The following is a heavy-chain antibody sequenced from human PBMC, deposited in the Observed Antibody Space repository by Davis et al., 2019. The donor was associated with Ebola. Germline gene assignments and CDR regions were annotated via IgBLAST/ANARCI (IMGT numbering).Heavy chain of an antibody. V-gene: IGHV1-46*01. J-gene: IGHJ6*02. CDR3: AREGGLVRGIVITWKDGMDV. D-gene: IGHD3-10*01. CDR2: INPNDGRT. CDR1: GYTFTNYY. Sequence: ASSAKVSCNASGYTFTNYYMHWVRQAPGQGLEWMGMINPNDGRTIYAQKFQGRVTVTRDTSTTTVYMDLSSLTSEDTAVYYCAREGGLVRGIVITWKDGMDVWGQGTTVTVSS.